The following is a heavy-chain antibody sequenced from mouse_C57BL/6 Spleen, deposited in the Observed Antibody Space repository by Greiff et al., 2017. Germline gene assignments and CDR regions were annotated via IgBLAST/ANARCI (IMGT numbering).Heavy chain of an antibody. CDR1: GFTFSDYG. CDR2: ISSGSSTI. D-gene: IGHD1-1*01. V-gene: IGHV5-17*01. CDR3: ARRTTVAPYWYFDV. J-gene: IGHJ1*03. Sequence: EVQVVESGGGLVKPGGSLKLSCAASGFTFSDYGMHWVRQAPEKGLEWVAYISSGSSTIYYADTVKGRFTISRDNAKNTLFLQMTSLRSEDTAMYYCARRTTVAPYWYFDVWGTGTTVTVSS.